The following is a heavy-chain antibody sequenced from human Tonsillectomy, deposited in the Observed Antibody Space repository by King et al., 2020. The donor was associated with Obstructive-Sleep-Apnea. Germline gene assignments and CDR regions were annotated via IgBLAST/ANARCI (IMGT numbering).Heavy chain of an antibody. D-gene: IGHD6-6*01. CDR1: GFTFSSYS. J-gene: IGHJ4*02. V-gene: IGHV3-21*01. CDR3: AREEDSSSSGFDY. Sequence: VQLVESGGGLVKPGGSLRLSCAASGFTFSSYSMNWVRQAPGKGLEWVSSMSSSSSYIYYADSVKGRFTISRDNAKNSLYLQMNSLRAEDTAVYYCAREEDSSSSGFDYWGQGTLVTVSS. CDR2: MSSSSSYI.